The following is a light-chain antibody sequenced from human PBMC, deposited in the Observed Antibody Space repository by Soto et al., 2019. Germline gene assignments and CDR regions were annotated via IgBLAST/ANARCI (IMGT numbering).Light chain of an antibody. CDR3: SSYTGSGTVL. CDR1: SSDVGGYDY. J-gene: IGLJ2*01. Sequence: QSALTQPASVSGSPGQSITISCTGTSSDVGGYDYVSWYQQHAGKAPKLTIYNDSNRPSGVSKRFSGSKSVNTASLTISGHEPEDEDDYFCSSYTGSGTVLFGGGTKLTVL. V-gene: IGLV2-14*01. CDR2: NDS.